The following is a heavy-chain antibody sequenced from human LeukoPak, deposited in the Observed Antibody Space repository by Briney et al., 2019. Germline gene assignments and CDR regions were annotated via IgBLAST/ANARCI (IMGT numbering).Heavy chain of an antibody. CDR3: AKGSDYDSNWFDP. J-gene: IGHJ5*02. Sequence: GRSLRLSCAASGFTFSSYGMHWVRQAPGKGLEWVAIIWYDGSNKYYADSVKGRFPISRDNPKNTLYLQMNSLRAEETAVYYCAKGSDYDSNWFDPWGRGTLVTVSS. V-gene: IGHV3-33*06. CDR1: GFTFSSYG. D-gene: IGHD5-12*01. CDR2: IWYDGSNK.